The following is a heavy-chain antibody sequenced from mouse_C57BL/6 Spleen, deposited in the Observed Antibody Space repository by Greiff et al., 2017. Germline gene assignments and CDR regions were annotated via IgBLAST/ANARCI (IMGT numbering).Heavy chain of an antibody. J-gene: IGHJ2*01. V-gene: IGHV1-69*01. CDR2: FDPSDSYT. CDR1: GYTFTSYW. CDR3: ASLYFDY. Sequence: QVQLQQPGAELVMPGASVKLSCKASGYTFTSYWMHWVKRRPGRGLEWIGEFDPSDSYTNYNQKFKGKSTLTVDKSSSTADMQLSSRTSEDAAVYYCASLYFDYGGQGTTLTVSS.